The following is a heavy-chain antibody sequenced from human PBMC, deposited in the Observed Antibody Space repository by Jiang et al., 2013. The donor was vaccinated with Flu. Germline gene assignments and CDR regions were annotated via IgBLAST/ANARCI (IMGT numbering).Heavy chain of an antibody. J-gene: IGHJ5*02. V-gene: IGHV4-39*07. CDR3: AKNTGNDAHGNWLDP. D-gene: IGHD1-1*01. CDR2: IYYSGST. CDR1: GGSISSSSYY. Sequence: GPGLVKPSETLSLTCTVSGGSISSSSYYWGWIRQPPGKGLEWIGSIYYSGSTYYNPSLKSRVTISVDKSKNHFSLKLTSVTAADTAIYYCAKNTGNDAHGNWLDPWGQGTLVTVSS.